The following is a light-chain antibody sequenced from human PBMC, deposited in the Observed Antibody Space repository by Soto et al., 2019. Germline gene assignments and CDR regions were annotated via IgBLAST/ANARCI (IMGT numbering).Light chain of an antibody. V-gene: IGKV3-15*01. CDR2: AAS. J-gene: IGKJ5*01. Sequence: EKVMTQSPGTLSVSPGERATLSCRARESVSSNLAWYQQKPGQAPRLLIYAASTRATGIPARFSGSGSGTEFTLTINSLQSEDFAVYYCQQYDKWPITFGQGTQLDVK. CDR3: QQYDKWPIT. CDR1: ESVSSN.